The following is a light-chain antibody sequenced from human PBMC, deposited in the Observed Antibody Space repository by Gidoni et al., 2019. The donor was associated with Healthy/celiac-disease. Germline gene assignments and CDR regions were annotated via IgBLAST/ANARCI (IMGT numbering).Light chain of an antibody. Sequence: DIKMTQPPSTLSASVGDRVTITCRASQSISSLLAWYQQKPGKAPKLLIYKASSLESGVPSRFSGSGSGTEFTLTISSLQPDDFATYYCQQYNSYSRTFGQGTKVEIK. V-gene: IGKV1-5*03. CDR2: KAS. J-gene: IGKJ1*01. CDR3: QQYNSYSRT. CDR1: QSISSL.